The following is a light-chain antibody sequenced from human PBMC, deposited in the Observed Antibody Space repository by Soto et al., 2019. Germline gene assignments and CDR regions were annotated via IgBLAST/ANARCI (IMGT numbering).Light chain of an antibody. V-gene: IGLV1-44*01. J-gene: IGLJ1*01. CDR3: AAWDDSLNGYV. Sequence: QSVLTQPPSASGTPGQRVTISCSGSSSNIGSNTVNWYQQLPGTAPKLLIYSNNQRPSGVPDRFSGSKSGTSASLAISGLQSGDEADYYCAAWDDSLNGYVFGTWTKVTVL. CDR1: SSNIGSNT. CDR2: SNN.